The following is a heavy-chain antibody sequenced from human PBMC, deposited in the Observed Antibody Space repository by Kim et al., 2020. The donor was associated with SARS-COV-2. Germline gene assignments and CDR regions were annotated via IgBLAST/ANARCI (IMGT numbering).Heavy chain of an antibody. Sequence: PSFQGPVTISADKSISTAYLQWSSLKASDTAMYYCARRAHYDSSGYSFDYWGQGTLVTVSS. J-gene: IGHJ4*02. CDR3: ARRAHYDSSGYSFDY. D-gene: IGHD3-22*01. V-gene: IGHV5-51*01.